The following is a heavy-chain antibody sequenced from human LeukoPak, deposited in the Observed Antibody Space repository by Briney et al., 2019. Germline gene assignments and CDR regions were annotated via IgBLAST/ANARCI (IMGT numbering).Heavy chain of an antibody. CDR3: ASQGEERYSSGWPPFDY. J-gene: IGHJ4*02. CDR2: IWYDGSNK. Sequence: GGSLRLSCAASGFTCSSYGMHWVRQDPGKGLEWVAVIWYDGSNKYYADSVKGRFTISRDSSKNTLFLQMNSLRAEDTAVYYCASQGEERYSSGWPPFDYWGQGTLVTVSS. CDR1: GFTCSSYG. D-gene: IGHD6-19*01. V-gene: IGHV3-33*01.